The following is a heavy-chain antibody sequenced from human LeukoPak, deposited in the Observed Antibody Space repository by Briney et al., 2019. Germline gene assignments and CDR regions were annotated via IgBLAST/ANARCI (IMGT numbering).Heavy chain of an antibody. V-gene: IGHV3-7*02. J-gene: IGHJ4*02. CDR1: GFTFSIYW. CDR2: IKEDGTEK. D-gene: IGHD2-15*01. Sequence: PGGSLRLSCAASGFTFSIYWMTWVRQAPGKGLEWVAIIKEDGTEKQYVDSVKGRFSISRDNAKNSLYLQMNSLRAEDTAVYYCARASFWFDYSGYYFDFWGQGTLVTVSS. CDR3: ARASFWFDYSGYYFDF.